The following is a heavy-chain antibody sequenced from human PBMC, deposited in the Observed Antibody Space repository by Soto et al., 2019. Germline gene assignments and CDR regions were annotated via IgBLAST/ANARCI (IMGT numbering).Heavy chain of an antibody. V-gene: IGHV3-23*01. CDR3: AKDYYPDGYNWKLVGLGYYYGMDV. D-gene: IGHD1-1*01. Sequence: GGSLRLSCAASGFTFSSYAMSWVRQAPGKGLEWVSAISGSGGSTYYADSVKARFTISRDNSKNTLYLQMNSLRAEDTAVYYCAKDYYPDGYNWKLVGLGYYYGMDVWGQGTTVTVSS. CDR2: ISGSGGST. J-gene: IGHJ6*02. CDR1: GFTFSSYA.